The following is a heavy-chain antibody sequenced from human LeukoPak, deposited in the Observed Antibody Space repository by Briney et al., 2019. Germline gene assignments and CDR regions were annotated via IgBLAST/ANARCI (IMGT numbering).Heavy chain of an antibody. CDR2: IFYSGSA. J-gene: IGHJ4*02. V-gene: IGHV4-39*01. D-gene: IGHD3-22*01. Sequence: PSETLSLTCTVSGGSISSNNFFWGWIRQPPGKGLEWIGTIFYSGSAYYNPSLKSRVTISVDTSKNQFSLKLSSVTAADTAVYYCARGHYYDSSGYYGYWGQGTLVTVSS. CDR1: GGSISSNNFF. CDR3: ARGHYYDSSGYYGY.